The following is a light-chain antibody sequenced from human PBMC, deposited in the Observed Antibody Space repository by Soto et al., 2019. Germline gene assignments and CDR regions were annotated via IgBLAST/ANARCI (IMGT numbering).Light chain of an antibody. V-gene: IGKV4-1*01. J-gene: IGKJ4*01. Sequence: DIVMTQSPDSLAVSLGERATINWKSSQTVLYSSNNKNYLAWYQQKPGQPPKLLIYWAFTRESGVPDRFSGGGSGTDFTLSISNLQAEDVAVYYCQQYYRTPPTFGGGTKVEIK. CDR3: QQYYRTPPT. CDR2: WAF. CDR1: QTVLYSSNNKNY.